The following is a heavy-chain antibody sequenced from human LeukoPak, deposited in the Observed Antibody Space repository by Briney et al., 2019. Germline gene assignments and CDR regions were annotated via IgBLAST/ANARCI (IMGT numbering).Heavy chain of an antibody. CDR3: ASRRGGSYSLDY. V-gene: IGHV4-59*01. Sequence: PSETLSLTCTVSGGSISSYYWSWIRQPPGKGLEWIGYIYYSGSTNYNPSLKSRVTISINTSKNQFSLKLSSVTAADTAVYYCASRRGGSYSLDYWGQGTLVTVSS. CDR1: GGSISSYY. J-gene: IGHJ4*02. D-gene: IGHD1-26*01. CDR2: IYYSGST.